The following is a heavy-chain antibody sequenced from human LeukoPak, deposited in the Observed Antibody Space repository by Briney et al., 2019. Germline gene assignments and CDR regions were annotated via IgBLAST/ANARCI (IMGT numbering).Heavy chain of an antibody. Sequence: PSETLSLTCTVSGGSISSSSYYWGWIRQPPGNGLEWIGSIYYSRSTYYNPSLQSRVTISVDTSKNQFSLKLSSVTAADTAVYYCARHTYLDSSSWYHLWEKHDAFDIWGQGTMVTVSS. D-gene: IGHD6-13*01. CDR2: IYYSRST. CDR3: ARHTYLDSSSWYHLWEKHDAFDI. CDR1: GGSISSSSYY. J-gene: IGHJ3*02. V-gene: IGHV4-39*01.